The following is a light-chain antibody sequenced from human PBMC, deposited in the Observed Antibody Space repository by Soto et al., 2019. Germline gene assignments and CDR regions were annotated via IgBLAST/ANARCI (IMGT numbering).Light chain of an antibody. CDR2: GAS. CDR1: QSVGSD. V-gene: IGKV3-15*01. CDR3: QQYNNWPSWT. J-gene: IGKJ1*01. Sequence: VMTESALSLPVFPRESATLSCRASQSVGSDLAWYQQKPGQAPRLLIYGASTRATGIPARFSGSGSGTEFTLTISSLQSEDFAVYYCQQYNNWPSWTFGQGTKVDI.